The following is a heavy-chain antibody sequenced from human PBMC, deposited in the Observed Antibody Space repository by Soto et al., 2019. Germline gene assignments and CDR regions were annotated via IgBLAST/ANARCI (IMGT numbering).Heavy chain of an antibody. CDR2: INQSGST. D-gene: IGHD6-19*01. V-gene: IGHV4-34*01. CDR3: ARLLVGSGWQYWHFDL. J-gene: IGHJ2*01. CDR1: GGSVCEYY. Sequence: PSETPSITCAVYGGSVCEYYWGGIRKPPGKGLEWIGEINQSGSTNSNPSLKSRVTISVDTSKNQFSLRLSSVTAADTAVYYCARLLVGSGWQYWHFDLWGRGTLVTVSS.